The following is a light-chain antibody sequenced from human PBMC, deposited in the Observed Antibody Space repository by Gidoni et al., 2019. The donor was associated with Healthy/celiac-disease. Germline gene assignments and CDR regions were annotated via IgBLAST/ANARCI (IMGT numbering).Light chain of an antibody. Sequence: SYELTQPPPVSVSPGQTASITCSGDKLGDKYACWYQQKPGQSPVLVIYQDSKRPSGIPERFSASNSGNTATLTISGTQAMDEADYYCQAWDSSTVVFGGGTKLTVL. CDR3: QAWDSSTVV. CDR2: QDS. J-gene: IGLJ2*01. CDR1: KLGDKY. V-gene: IGLV3-1*01.